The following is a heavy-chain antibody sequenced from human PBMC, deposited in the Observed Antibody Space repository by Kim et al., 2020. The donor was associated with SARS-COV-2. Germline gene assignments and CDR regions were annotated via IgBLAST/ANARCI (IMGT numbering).Heavy chain of an antibody. CDR3: ARGVGMGGLYWYFAL. V-gene: IGHV1-69*13. D-gene: IGHD7-27*01. CDR1: GATVTSFA. J-gene: IGHJ2*01. Sequence: SVKVSCEASGATVTSFAISWVRKAPGQGLEWMGAIIPMYGTTYYAQKFQDRVTFTADEGTSTVYMELRSLRPEDTAIFYCARGVGMGGLYWYFALWGRGTLVTVSS. CDR2: IIPMYGTT.